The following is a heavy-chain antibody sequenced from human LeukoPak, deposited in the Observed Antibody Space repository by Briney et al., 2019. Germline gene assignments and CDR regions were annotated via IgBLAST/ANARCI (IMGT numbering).Heavy chain of an antibody. CDR2: IIPIFGTA. CDR3: ARAPYYYDSSGQPNWFDP. V-gene: IGHV1-69*13. J-gene: IGHJ5*02. D-gene: IGHD3-22*01. CDR1: GGTFSSYA. Sequence: GASVKVSCKASGGTFSSYAISWVRQAPGQGLEWMGGIIPIFGTANYAQKFQGRVTITADESTSTAYMELSSLRSEDTAVYYCARAPYYYDSSGQPNWFDPWGQGTLVTVSS.